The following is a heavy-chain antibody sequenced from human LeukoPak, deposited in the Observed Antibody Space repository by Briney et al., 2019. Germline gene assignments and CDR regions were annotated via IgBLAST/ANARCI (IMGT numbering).Heavy chain of an antibody. D-gene: IGHD3-22*01. CDR1: GYTFSSHG. J-gene: IGHJ4*02. CDR2: ISAYNGNA. Sequence: ASVKVSCKASGYTFSSHGVSWVRQAPGQGLEWMGWISAYNGNANYAQKFQGRVAMTTDTSTRTAYMELRSLRSDDTAVYYCARAYYYDSSGYYTPTEFDYWGQGTLVTVSS. CDR3: ARAYYYDSSGYYTPTEFDY. V-gene: IGHV1-18*01.